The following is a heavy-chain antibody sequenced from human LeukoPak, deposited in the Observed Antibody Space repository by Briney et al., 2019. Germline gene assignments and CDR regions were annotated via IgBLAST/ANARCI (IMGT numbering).Heavy chain of an antibody. V-gene: IGHV1-2*02. D-gene: IGHD3-10*01. CDR3: ASLNYYGSGSYNY. J-gene: IGHJ4*02. CDR1: GYTFTSYD. CDR2: INPNSGGT. Sequence: GASVKVSCKASGYTFTSYDINWVRQATGQGLEWMGWINPNSGGTNYAQKFQGRVTMTRDTSISTAYMELSRLRSDDTAVYYCASLNYYGSGSYNYWGQGTLVTVSS.